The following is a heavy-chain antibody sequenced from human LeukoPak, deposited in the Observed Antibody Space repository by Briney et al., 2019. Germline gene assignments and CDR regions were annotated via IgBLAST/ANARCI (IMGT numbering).Heavy chain of an antibody. J-gene: IGHJ3*02. CDR3: ARVSMGKLHAFDI. CDR1: GGSISSGSVNSGSYY. D-gene: IGHD7-27*01. Sequence: SQTLSLTCSVSGGSISSGSVNSGSYYWSWIRQPAGKGLEWIGRIYTSGSTNFNPSLKSRVTFSIDRTKNQFSLRLNSVTAADTAVYYCARVSMGKLHAFDIWGQGTMVTVSS. V-gene: IGHV4-61*02. CDR2: IYTSGST.